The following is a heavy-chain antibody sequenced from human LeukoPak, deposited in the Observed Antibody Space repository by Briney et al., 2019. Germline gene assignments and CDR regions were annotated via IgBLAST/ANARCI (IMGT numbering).Heavy chain of an antibody. V-gene: IGHV1-18*01. CDR3: ARDRFTGFVDY. CDR2: ISAYNGNA. Sequence: ASVKVSCKASGYTFTSYGISWVRQAPGQGLEWMGWISAYNGNANYAQKLQGRVTMTTDTSTSTAYTELRSLRSDDTAVYYCARDRFTGFVDYWGQGTLVTVSS. D-gene: IGHD3-10*01. CDR1: GYTFTSYG. J-gene: IGHJ4*02.